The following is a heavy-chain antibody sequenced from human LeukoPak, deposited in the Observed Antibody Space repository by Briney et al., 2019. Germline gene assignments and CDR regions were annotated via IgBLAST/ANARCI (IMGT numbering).Heavy chain of an antibody. Sequence: PSETLSLTCTVSGGSISSGGYYWSWIRQHPGKGLEWIGYIYHSGSTYYNPSLKSRVTISVDTSKNQFSLKLSSVTAADTAVYYCAGGYCTNGVCPISDYWGQGTLVTVSS. CDR2: IYHSGST. CDR1: GGSISSGGYY. CDR3: AGGYCTNGVCPISDY. D-gene: IGHD2-8*01. J-gene: IGHJ4*02. V-gene: IGHV4-31*03.